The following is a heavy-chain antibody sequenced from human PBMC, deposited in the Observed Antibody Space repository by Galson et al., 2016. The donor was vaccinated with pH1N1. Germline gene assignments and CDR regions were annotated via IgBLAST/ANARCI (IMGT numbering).Heavy chain of an antibody. D-gene: IGHD4-17*01. V-gene: IGHV2-5*02. J-gene: IGHJ4*02. CDR2: IYWDDDK. CDR3: ARNGYGDYVGYFDY. Sequence: PALVKPTQTLTLTCTFSGFSLSTSGVGVGWIRQPPGKALEWLALIYWDDDKRYSPSLKSRLTITQDTSKNQVVLTMTNMDPVDTATYYCARNGYGDYVGYFDYWGQGTLVTVPS. CDR1: GFSLSTSGVG.